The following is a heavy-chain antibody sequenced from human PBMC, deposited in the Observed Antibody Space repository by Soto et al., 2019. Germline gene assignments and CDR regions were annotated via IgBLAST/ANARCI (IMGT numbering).Heavy chain of an antibody. V-gene: IGHV3-30*18. CDR3: AKVFYPFEVATYGMDV. D-gene: IGHD3-9*01. Sequence: SLRLSCAASGFTFSSYGMHWVRQAPGKGLEWMASISYDGSKKYYTDSVKGRFTISRDNSKNTLYLQVNSLGPEDTSVYYCAKVFYPFEVATYGMDVWGQGTTVTVSS. J-gene: IGHJ6*02. CDR1: GFTFSSYG. CDR2: ISYDGSKK.